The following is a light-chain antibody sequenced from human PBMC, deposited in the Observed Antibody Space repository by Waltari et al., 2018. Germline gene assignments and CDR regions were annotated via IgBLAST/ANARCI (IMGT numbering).Light chain of an antibody. Sequence: SSELTQDPAVSVAMGQTVTITCQGNGLRSYYASWYQQRPGQAPILIMYDKNNRPSGVPDRFSGSNSDNTASLTITGARAEDEASYYCHSRDASGVGGSFGGGTKLTVL. CDR1: GLRSYY. CDR3: HSRDASGVGGS. CDR2: DKN. V-gene: IGLV3-19*01. J-gene: IGLJ2*01.